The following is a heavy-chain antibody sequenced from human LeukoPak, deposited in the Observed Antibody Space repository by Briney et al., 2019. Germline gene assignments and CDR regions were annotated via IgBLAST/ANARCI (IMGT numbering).Heavy chain of an antibody. CDR3: AHSKSEGPARMVRET. Sequence: SGPTLVKPTQTLTLTCTFSGFSLSTSGVGVGWIRQPPGEALEWLALIYWNDDKRYSPSLKSRLTITKDTSKNQVVLTMTNMDPVDTATYYCAHSKSEGPARMVRETWGQGTLVTVSS. D-gene: IGHD3-10*01. J-gene: IGHJ5*02. CDR2: IYWNDDK. CDR1: GFSLSTSGVG. V-gene: IGHV2-5*01.